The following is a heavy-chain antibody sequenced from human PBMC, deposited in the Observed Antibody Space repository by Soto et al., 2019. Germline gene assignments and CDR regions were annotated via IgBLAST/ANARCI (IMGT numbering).Heavy chain of an antibody. J-gene: IGHJ4*02. CDR3: AGGRPYYNGDSMYYFDY. CDR1: GGTSSSYA. CDR2: IIPLFEAK. Sequence: QVQLVQSGDEVKKPGSSMKVSCKASGGTSSSYAINWVRQTPGPGLGLEWMGGIIPLFEAKSYAQKFKGRVTISADKSTSTAYMELSSLRSEDTAVYYCAGGRPYYNGDSMYYFDYWGQETLVTVSS. D-gene: IGHD4-17*01. V-gene: IGHV1-69*13.